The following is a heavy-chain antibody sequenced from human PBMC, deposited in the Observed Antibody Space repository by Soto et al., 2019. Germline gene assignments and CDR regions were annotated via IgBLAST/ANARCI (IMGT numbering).Heavy chain of an antibody. D-gene: IGHD2-2*01. V-gene: IGHV1-69*08. CDR3: AREDRDRETGLVPAAIDGMDV. Sequence: QVQLVQSGAEVKKPGSSVKVSCKASGGTFSRYSITWVRQAPGHGLEWIGRIIPIFGIASYAQKFQGRVTITADESTSTAHMELSSLRSDHTAVYYCAREDRDRETGLVPAAIDGMDVWGQGTTVTVSS. CDR1: GGTFSRYS. J-gene: IGHJ6*02. CDR2: IIPIFGIA.